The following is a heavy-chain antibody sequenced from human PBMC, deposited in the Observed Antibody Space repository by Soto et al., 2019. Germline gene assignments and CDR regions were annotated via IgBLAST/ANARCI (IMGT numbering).Heavy chain of an antibody. D-gene: IGHD1-26*01. V-gene: IGHV6-1*01. J-gene: IGHJ4*02. CDR3: ARANRQFHIVGNPFDY. Sequence: PSQTLSLTCAISGDSVSSNSAAWNWIRQSPSRGLEWLGRTYYRSKWYNDYAVSVKSRITINPDTSKNQFSLQLNSVTPEDTAVYYCARANRQFHIVGNPFDYWGQGTLVTVSS. CDR1: GDSVSSNSAA. CDR2: TYYRSKWYN.